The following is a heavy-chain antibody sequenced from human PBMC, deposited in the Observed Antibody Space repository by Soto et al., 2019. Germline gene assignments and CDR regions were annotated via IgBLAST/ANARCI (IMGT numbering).Heavy chain of an antibody. Sequence: SVKVSCKVSGYTLTELSMHWVRQAPGKGLEWMGGFDPEDGETIYAQKFQGRVTMTEDTSTDTAYMELSSLRSEDTAVYYCATDYDSSGSMSFDYWGQGTLVTVSS. D-gene: IGHD3-22*01. J-gene: IGHJ4*02. CDR2: FDPEDGET. V-gene: IGHV1-24*01. CDR1: GYTLTELS. CDR3: ATDYDSSGSMSFDY.